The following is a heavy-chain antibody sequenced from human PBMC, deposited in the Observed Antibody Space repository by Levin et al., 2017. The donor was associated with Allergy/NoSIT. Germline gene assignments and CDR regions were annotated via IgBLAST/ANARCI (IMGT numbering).Heavy chain of an antibody. CDR2: IIPIFGTA. D-gene: IGHD4-23*01. J-gene: IGHJ4*02. Sequence: SVKVSCKASGGTFSSYAISWVRQAPGQGLEWMGGIIPIFGTANYAQKFQGRVTITADESTSTAYMELSSLRSEDTAVYYCARMTTVVTPLAEDVDYWGQGTLVTVSS. CDR3: ARMTTVVTPLAEDVDY. CDR1: GGTFSSYA. V-gene: IGHV1-69*13.